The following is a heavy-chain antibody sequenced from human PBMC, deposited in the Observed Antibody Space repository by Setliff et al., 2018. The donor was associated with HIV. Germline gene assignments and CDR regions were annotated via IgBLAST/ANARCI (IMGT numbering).Heavy chain of an antibody. V-gene: IGHV5-51*01. CDR1: DYTFTTYW. D-gene: IGHD6-13*01. Sequence: PGESLKISCKAVDYTFTTYWIGWVRQMPGEGLEWMGIIYPDDSNIRYNPSFQNRVTISADKSITTAYLQINNLKASDTATYYCARRDGRSMNAFEIWGPGTMVTVSS. CDR2: IYPDDSNI. CDR3: ARRDGRSMNAFEI. J-gene: IGHJ3*02.